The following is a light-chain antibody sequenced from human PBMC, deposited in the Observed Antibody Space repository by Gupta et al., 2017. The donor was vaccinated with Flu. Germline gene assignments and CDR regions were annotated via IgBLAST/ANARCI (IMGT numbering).Light chain of an antibody. J-gene: IGLJ3*02. Sequence: SYVLTQPPSVSVAPGQTARITCGGYNIGSKSVHWYQRKPGQAPVLVVYDDRDRPSGIPERFSGSDSGNTATLTISRVEAGDEADYYCQVWDSSSHHVVFGGGTKVTVL. CDR1: NIGSKS. V-gene: IGLV3-21*02. CDR2: DDR. CDR3: QVWDSSSHHVV.